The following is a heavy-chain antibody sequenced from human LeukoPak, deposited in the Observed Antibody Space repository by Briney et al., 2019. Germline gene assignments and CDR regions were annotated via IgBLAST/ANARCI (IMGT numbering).Heavy chain of an antibody. CDR2: INHSGST. V-gene: IGHV4-34*01. Sequence: SETLSLTCAVYGGSFSGYYWSWIRQPPGKGLEWIGEINHSGSTNYNPSLKSRVTISVDTSKNQFSLKLSSVTAADTAVYYCARIYLAASGNTWGQGTLVTVSS. CDR3: ARIYLAASGNT. J-gene: IGHJ5*02. CDR1: GGSFSGYY. D-gene: IGHD6-13*01.